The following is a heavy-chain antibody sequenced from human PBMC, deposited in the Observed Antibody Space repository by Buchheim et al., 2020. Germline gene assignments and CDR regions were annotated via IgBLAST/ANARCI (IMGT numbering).Heavy chain of an antibody. CDR1: VGSISSSSYY. D-gene: IGHD3-16*02. J-gene: IGHJ4*02. V-gene: IGHV4-39*02. CDR3: ASDPFVWGSYRPYY. CDR2: IYYSGST. Sequence: QLQLQESGPGLVKPSETLSLTCTVSVGSISSSSYYWGWIRQPPGKGLEWIGCIYYSGSTYYNPSLKSRVTISVDTSNNHFSLKLSSVTAADTAGYYCASDPFVWGSYRPYYWGQGTL.